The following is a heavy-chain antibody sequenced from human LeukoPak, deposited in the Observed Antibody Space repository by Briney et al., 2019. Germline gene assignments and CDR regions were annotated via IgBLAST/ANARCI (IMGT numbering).Heavy chain of an antibody. J-gene: IGHJ6*03. Sequence: SETLSLTCAVYGGSFSDYYWSWIRQPPGKGLEWIGEINHSGSTKYNASLKSRVTISEDTSKNQFSLKMSSVTAADTAVYYCARERVSGYMDVWGKGTTVTVSS. D-gene: IGHD6-13*01. CDR3: ARERVSGYMDV. V-gene: IGHV4-34*01. CDR1: GGSFSDYY. CDR2: INHSGST.